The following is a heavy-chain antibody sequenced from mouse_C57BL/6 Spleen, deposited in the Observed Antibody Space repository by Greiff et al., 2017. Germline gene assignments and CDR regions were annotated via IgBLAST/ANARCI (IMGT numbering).Heavy chain of an antibody. J-gene: IGHJ4*01. CDR2: IRNKASNPAT. Sequence: DVKLVESGGGLVQPGGSMKLSCAASGFTFSDAWMDWVRQSPEKGLEWVAEIRNKASNPATYYAVSVKGRFTISRDDSKSSVYLQMNSLRAEDTGIYYCTRAALYAIDYWGQGTSVTVSS. CDR3: TRAALYAIDY. V-gene: IGHV6-6*01. D-gene: IGHD3-1*01. CDR1: GFTFSDAW.